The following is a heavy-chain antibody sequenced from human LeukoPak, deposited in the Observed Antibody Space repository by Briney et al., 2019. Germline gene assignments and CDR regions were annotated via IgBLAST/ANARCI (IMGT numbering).Heavy chain of an antibody. CDR2: VDPEDGAT. V-gene: IGHV1-69-2*01. Sequence: ASVKISCKASRYTFTDYNIHWVQQAPGKGLEWVGRVDPEDGATMYAEKFQDRVTITADTSTDTTYMELRSLRSEDTAVYYCANLVVVIAATSFDYWGQGTLVTVSS. J-gene: IGHJ4*02. CDR1: RYTFTDYN. D-gene: IGHD2-15*01. CDR3: ANLVVVIAATSFDY.